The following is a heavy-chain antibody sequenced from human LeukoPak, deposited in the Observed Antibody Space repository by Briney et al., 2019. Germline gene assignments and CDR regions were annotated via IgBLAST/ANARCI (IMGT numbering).Heavy chain of an antibody. J-gene: IGHJ4*02. CDR2: LSYTGKT. CDR1: GASVSSSH. Sequence: SETLSLTCLVSGASVSSSHWNWIRQFPGKGLEWIGCLSYTGKTDYNPSLTGRVTISLGTSKNQVSLKLRSVTAADTAVYYCSEGYFEPFDNWGQGILVTVSS. CDR3: SEGYFEPFDN. D-gene: IGHD2/OR15-2a*01. V-gene: IGHV4-59*02.